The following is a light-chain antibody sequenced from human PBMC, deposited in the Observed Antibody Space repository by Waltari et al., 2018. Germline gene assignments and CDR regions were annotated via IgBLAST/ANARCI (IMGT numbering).Light chain of an antibody. V-gene: IGKV1-5*03. CDR2: KAS. J-gene: IGKJ1*01. Sequence: DIQMTQSPSTLSASVGDRVTITCRASQGISSWLAWYQQKPGKAPKLLIYKASSLESGVPSRFSGSGSGTEFTLTISSLQPDDFATYYCQQYSSYSWTFGQGTKVEIK. CDR1: QGISSW. CDR3: QQYSSYSWT.